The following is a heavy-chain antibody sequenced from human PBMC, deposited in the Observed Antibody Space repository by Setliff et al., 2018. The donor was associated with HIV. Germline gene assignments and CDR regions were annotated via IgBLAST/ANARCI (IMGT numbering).Heavy chain of an antibody. J-gene: IGHJ4*02. Sequence: SETLSLTCTVSGGSISSSFHYWGWIRQPPGKGLEWIASLYYSGNTYYNPSLKSRVTILVDTSKNQFSLKVSSVTAADTAVYYCAGRDGYNRYYFDFWGQGTLVTVSS. CDR1: GGSISSSFHY. CDR3: AGRDGYNRYYFDF. CDR2: LYYSGNT. V-gene: IGHV4-39*07. D-gene: IGHD5-12*01.